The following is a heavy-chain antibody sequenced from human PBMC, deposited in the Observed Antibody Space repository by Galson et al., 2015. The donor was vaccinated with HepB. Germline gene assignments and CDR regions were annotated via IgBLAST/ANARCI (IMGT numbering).Heavy chain of an antibody. CDR1: GFTFSNYG. CDR3: AGGPPRERDIWSRHYTRPDF. Sequence: SLRHSCAASGFTFSNYGMHWVRQAPGKGLEWVAVIWYDGDPKYYADSVKGRFTVSRDTSKSTLYLQMNSLRVGDTAVYYCAGGPPRERDIWSRHYTRPDFWGQGTLVTVSS. J-gene: IGHJ4*02. V-gene: IGHV3-33*01. CDR2: IWYDGDPK. D-gene: IGHD3-3*01.